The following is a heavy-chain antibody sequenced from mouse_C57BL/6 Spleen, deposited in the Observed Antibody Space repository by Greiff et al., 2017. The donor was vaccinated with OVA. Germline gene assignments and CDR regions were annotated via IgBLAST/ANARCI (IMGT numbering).Heavy chain of an antibody. CDR2: IRYKANGYTT. Sequence: EVQVVESGGGLVQPGGSLSLSCAASGFTFTDYYMSWVRQPPGKALEWLGFIRYKANGYTTEYSASVKGRFTISRDNSQSILYLQMNALRAEDNATYYCASYGPYSNLAGFAYWGQGTLVTVSA. CDR3: ASYGPYSNLAGFAY. D-gene: IGHD2-5*01. CDR1: GFTFTDYY. J-gene: IGHJ3*01. V-gene: IGHV7-3*01.